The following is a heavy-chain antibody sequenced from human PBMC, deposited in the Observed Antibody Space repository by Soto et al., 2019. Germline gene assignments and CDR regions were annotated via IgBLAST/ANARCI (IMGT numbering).Heavy chain of an antibody. CDR1: SYTFTNSE. CDR3: ARDQGITALGVYSRYVYGKDV. CDR2: ISTDNGNT. J-gene: IGHJ6*02. D-gene: IGHD3-3*01. V-gene: IGHV1-18*01. Sequence: ASAKVSCKASSYTFTNSEFSGVRRAIGQGLEWMGWISTDNGNTSNAQHLQGRVSMTTDTSTSTAFMDLRSLRSDDTAVYYCARDQGITALGVYSRYVYGKDVWGQGTTVTVSS.